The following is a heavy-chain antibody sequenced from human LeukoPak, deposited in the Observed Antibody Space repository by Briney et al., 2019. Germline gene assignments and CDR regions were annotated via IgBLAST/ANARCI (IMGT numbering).Heavy chain of an antibody. J-gene: IGHJ4*02. CDR1: GFAFSDYY. Sequence: PGGSLRLSCAASGFAFSDYYMNCIRQAPGKGLEWVSYISNSGSTIYYADSVKGRFTISRDNAKNSLYLQMNSLRAEDTAVYYCARYPFDYWGQGTLVTVSS. CDR3: ARYPFDY. V-gene: IGHV3-11*01. CDR2: ISNSGSTI.